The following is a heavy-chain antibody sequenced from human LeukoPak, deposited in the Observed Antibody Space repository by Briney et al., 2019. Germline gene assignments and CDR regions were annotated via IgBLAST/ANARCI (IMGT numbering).Heavy chain of an antibody. V-gene: IGHV3-21*01. Sequence: GGSLRLSCAASGFTFSSYSMNWVRQAPGKGLEWVSSISSSSSYIYYADSVKGRFTISRDNAKNSLYLQMNSLRAEDTAVYYCARDLDSSGYNVNDYWGQGTLATVSS. J-gene: IGHJ4*02. CDR1: GFTFSSYS. CDR2: ISSSSSYI. CDR3: ARDLDSSGYNVNDY. D-gene: IGHD3-22*01.